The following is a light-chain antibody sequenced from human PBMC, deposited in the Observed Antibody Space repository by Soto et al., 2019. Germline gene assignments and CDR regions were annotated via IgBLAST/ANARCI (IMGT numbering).Light chain of an antibody. CDR3: TASASSTPFYV. V-gene: IGLV2-14*03. CDR1: RTDVDVFDY. J-gene: IGLJ1*01. CDR2: DVY. Sequence: QSALTQPASVSGSPGQSIAISCTGVRTDVDVFDYVSWYQQHPGQAPQLIIYDVYNRPSGVSHRFSGSKSGDTASLTISGLQAEDVAYYYCTASASSTPFYVFGTG.